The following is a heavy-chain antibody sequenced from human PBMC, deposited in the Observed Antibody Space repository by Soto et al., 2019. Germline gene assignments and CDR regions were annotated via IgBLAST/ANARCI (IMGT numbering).Heavy chain of an antibody. CDR1: SGSISSSNW. CDR2: IYHSGST. Sequence: SETLSLTCAVSSGSISSSNWWSWVRQPPGKGLEWIGEIYHSGSTNYNPSLKSRVTISVDKSKNQFSLKLSSVTAADTAVYYCARDLSSSEDYYYMDVWGKGTTVTVSS. CDR3: ARDLSSSEDYYYMDV. D-gene: IGHD6-6*01. J-gene: IGHJ6*03. V-gene: IGHV4-4*02.